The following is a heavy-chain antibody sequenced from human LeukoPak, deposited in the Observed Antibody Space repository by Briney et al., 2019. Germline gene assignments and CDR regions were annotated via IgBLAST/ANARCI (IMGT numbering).Heavy chain of an antibody. CDR1: GGSLSSYY. CDR2: IYTSGDT. V-gene: IGHV4-4*07. CDR3: ARDQGWPFHFDC. Sequence: SETLSLTCTVSGGSLSSYYWSWVRQPAGKGLEWIGRIYTSGDTTYNTSFKSRVTMSVDTSKNQFSLKLTSVTAADTAVYYCARDQGWPFHFDCWGQGALVIVSS. D-gene: IGHD6-19*01. J-gene: IGHJ4*02.